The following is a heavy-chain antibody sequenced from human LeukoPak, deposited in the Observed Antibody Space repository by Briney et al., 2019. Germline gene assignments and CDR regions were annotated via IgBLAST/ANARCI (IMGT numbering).Heavy chain of an antibody. Sequence: GGSLRLSCAASGFILSSHWMHWVGQAPGKRLVWVSRIRSDGSRTSYADSVKGRFTISRDKAENTPYMRMNSLRPEDTTVYYCARGYYSSSRFDSWGEGTLVTVSS. CDR3: ARGYYSSSRFDS. V-gene: IGHV3-74*01. CDR1: GFILSSHW. D-gene: IGHD6-13*01. CDR2: IRSDGSRT. J-gene: IGHJ4*02.